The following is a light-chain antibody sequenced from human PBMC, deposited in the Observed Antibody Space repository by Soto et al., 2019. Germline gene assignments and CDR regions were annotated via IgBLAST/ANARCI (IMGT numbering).Light chain of an antibody. CDR2: TNN. V-gene: IGLV1-44*01. CDR1: SSNIGGTNY. J-gene: IGLJ1*01. Sequence: QSVLTQPPSASGTPGQKVFISCSGSSSNIGGTNYAYWYQQLPGAAPKLLIYTNNQRPSGVPDRFSGSKSGTSASLAISGLQSEDEAVYYCASWDDSLNGYVFGTGTKLTVL. CDR3: ASWDDSLNGYV.